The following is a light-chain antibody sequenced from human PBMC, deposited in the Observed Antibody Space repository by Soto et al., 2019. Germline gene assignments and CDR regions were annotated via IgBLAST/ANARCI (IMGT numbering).Light chain of an antibody. CDR2: DVS. Sequence: EIVLTQAPATLSLSPGERATLSCRASQSVNIYLAWYQQKPGQAPRLLIYDVSNRATGIPARFSGSGSGTDFTLTISSLEPEDFAVYDCQQRSSWPVTFGGGTKVEIK. CDR3: QQRSSWPVT. J-gene: IGKJ4*01. CDR1: QSVNIY. V-gene: IGKV3-11*01.